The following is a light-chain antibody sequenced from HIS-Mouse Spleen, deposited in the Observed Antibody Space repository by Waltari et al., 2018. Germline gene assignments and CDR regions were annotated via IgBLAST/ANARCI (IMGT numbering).Light chain of an antibody. CDR3: CSYAGSSTWV. V-gene: IGLV2-23*01. J-gene: IGLJ3*02. CDR1: SSDVGRYNL. CDR2: EGS. Sequence: QSALTQPASVSGSPGQSITISCTGTSSDVGRYNLASWYQQHPGKAPNLMIYEGSKRPSGVSNRFSGSKSGNTASLTISGLQAEDEADYYCCSYAGSSTWVFGGGTKLTVL.